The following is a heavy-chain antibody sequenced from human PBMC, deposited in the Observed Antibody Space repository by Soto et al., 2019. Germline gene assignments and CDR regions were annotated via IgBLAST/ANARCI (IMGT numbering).Heavy chain of an antibody. D-gene: IGHD2-21*01. V-gene: IGHV3-23*01. CDR2: VSVYGGST. J-gene: IGHJ2*01. CDR3: ARRPAGDSHWYFDL. Sequence: DVQLLESGGDLVQPGESLRLSCAASGFILSDFAMSWVRQTPGKGLEWVSAVSVYGGSTHYSDAVKGRFTISRDNSRDTLFLQMNSLRAEDTAVYYCARRPAGDSHWYFDLWGRGTLVTVSS. CDR1: GFILSDFA.